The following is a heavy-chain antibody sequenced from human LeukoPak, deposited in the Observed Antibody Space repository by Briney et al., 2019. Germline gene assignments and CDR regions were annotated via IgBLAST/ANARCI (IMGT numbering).Heavy chain of an antibody. Sequence: ASVKVSCKASGYTFSSYGISWVRQAPGQGLEWMGWISVYNGNADYAQKFQGRVTMTTDTSTSTAYMELRSLRSDDTAVYYCARDLGNYYYMDVWGKGTTVTVSS. J-gene: IGHJ6*03. D-gene: IGHD1-14*01. CDR2: ISVYNGNA. CDR3: ARDLGNYYYMDV. V-gene: IGHV1-18*01. CDR1: GYTFSSYG.